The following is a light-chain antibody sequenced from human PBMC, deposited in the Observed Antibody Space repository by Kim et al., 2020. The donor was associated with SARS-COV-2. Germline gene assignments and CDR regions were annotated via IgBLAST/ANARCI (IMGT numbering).Light chain of an antibody. Sequence: YPGETATLSRRASQSVSGNLGWFTQKPGQAPRLLIYEASTRATGIPARFSGSGSGTEFTLTISSLQSEDFAVYYCQQYDNWPPWTFGQGTKVDIK. CDR2: EAS. CDR3: QQYDNWPPWT. CDR1: QSVSGN. J-gene: IGKJ1*01. V-gene: IGKV3-15*01.